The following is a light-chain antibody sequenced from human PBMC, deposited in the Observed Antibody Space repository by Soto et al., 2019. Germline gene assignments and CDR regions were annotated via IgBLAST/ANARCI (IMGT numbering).Light chain of an antibody. CDR1: QTISSTY. Sequence: EIVLTQSPATLSLSPGERATLSCRDSQTISSTYLAWYQQKPGQAPRLLMYGVSSRATGIPDRFSGSGSGTVFTLTISRLEPEDFAVYYCQQYGSSPWTFGQGTKVEI. V-gene: IGKV3-20*01. J-gene: IGKJ1*01. CDR3: QQYGSSPWT. CDR2: GVS.